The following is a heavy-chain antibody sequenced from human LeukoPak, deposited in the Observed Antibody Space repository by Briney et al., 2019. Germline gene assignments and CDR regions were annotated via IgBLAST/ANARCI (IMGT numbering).Heavy chain of an antibody. J-gene: IGHJ4*02. CDR1: GFTFSSYA. Sequence: GGSLRLSCAASGFTFSSYAMSWVRQAPGKGLEWVSAISGSGGSTYYADSVKGRFTISRDNSKNTLYLQMNSLRAEDTAVYYCAKRLGYCSGGSCYSGGFGYWGQGTLVTVSS. D-gene: IGHD2-15*01. CDR3: AKRLGYCSGGSCYSGGFGY. CDR2: ISGSGGST. V-gene: IGHV3-23*01.